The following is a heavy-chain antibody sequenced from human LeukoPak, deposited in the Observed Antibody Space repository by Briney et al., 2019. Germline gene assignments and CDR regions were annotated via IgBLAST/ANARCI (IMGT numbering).Heavy chain of an antibody. CDR2: ISRNSGSI. CDR1: GFTFDDYA. V-gene: IGHV3-9*01. Sequence: PGRSLRLSCAASGFTFDDYAMHWVRQAPGKGLEWVSGISRNSGSIGYADSVKGRFTISRDNAKNSLYLQMNSLRAEDTALYYCAKAAYYYDSSGYYPFDYWGQGTLVTVSS. J-gene: IGHJ4*02. D-gene: IGHD3-22*01. CDR3: AKAAYYYDSSGYYPFDY.